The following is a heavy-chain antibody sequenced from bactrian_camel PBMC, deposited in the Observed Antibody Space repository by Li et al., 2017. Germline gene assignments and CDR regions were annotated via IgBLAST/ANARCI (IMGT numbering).Heavy chain of an antibody. D-gene: IGHD2*01. Sequence: HVQLVESGGGSVEVGGSLSLRCAVSGNLYNLNCLGWFRQAPGKGREGVATFEGSGATSIAESVKGRFTISQDNPKNTVYLQMNSLKPEDTAMYYCAANDGGGCGFLAAGFPYWGHGTQVTVS. V-gene: IGHV3S53*01. J-gene: IGHJ4*01. CDR1: GNLYNLNC. CDR2: FEGSGAT. CDR3: AANDGGGCGFLAAGFPY.